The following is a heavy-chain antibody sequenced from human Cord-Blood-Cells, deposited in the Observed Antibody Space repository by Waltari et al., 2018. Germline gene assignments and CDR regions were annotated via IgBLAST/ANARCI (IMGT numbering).Heavy chain of an antibody. CDR3: ARDEGANYDSSGYFDY. Sequence: QVQLVQSGAEVKKPGASVKVSCKASGYTFPGYYMHWVRQAPGQGLEWMGWINPNSGGTNYAQKFQGRVTMTRDTSISTAYMELSRLRSDDTAVYYCARDEGANYDSSGYFDYWGQGTLVTVSS. CDR1: GYTFPGYY. D-gene: IGHD3-22*01. CDR2: INPNSGGT. J-gene: IGHJ4*02. V-gene: IGHV1-2*02.